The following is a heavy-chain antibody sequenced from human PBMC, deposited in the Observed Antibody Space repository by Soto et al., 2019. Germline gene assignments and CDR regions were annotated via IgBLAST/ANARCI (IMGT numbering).Heavy chain of an antibody. CDR3: AKVPYSYGSEGFDY. J-gene: IGHJ4*02. V-gene: IGHV3-23*01. CDR1: GFTSSSYA. D-gene: IGHD5-18*01. Sequence: GGSLGLSFAASGFTSSSYAMSWVRQAPGKGLEWVSAISGSGGSTYYADSVKGRFTISRDNSKNTLYLQMNSLRAEDTAVYYCAKVPYSYGSEGFDYWGQGTLVTVSS. CDR2: ISGSGGST.